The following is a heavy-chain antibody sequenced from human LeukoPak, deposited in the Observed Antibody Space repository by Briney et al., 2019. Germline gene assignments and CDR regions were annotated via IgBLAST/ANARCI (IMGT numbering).Heavy chain of an antibody. V-gene: IGHV1-2*02. Sequence: ASVKVSCKASGYSFTDYYMHWVRQAPGQGLEWMGWINPNSGGTNYAQKFQGRVTMTRDTSISTAYVELNRLRSDDTAVYYCALWEIVHYAFDFWGQGTMVTVSS. D-gene: IGHD5-12*01. CDR3: ALWEIVHYAFDF. CDR2: INPNSGGT. J-gene: IGHJ3*01. CDR1: GYSFTDYY.